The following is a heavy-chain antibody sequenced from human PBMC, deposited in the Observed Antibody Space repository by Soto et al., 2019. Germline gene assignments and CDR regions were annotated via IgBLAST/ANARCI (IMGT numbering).Heavy chain of an antibody. CDR1: GGSFSGYY. D-gene: IGHD3-9*01. J-gene: IGHJ6*02. CDR2: INHSGST. Sequence: SETLSLTCAVYGGSFSGYYWSWIRQPLGKGLEWIGEINHSGSTNYNPSLKSRVTISVDTSKNQFSLKLSSVTAADTAVYYCEKILPFFDWLKNHYYYGMDVWGQGTTVTVSS. V-gene: IGHV4-34*01. CDR3: EKILPFFDWLKNHYYYGMDV.